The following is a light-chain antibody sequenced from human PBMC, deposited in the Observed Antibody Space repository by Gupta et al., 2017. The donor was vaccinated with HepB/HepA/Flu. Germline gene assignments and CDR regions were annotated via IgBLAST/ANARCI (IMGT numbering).Light chain of an antibody. CDR2: DVS. CDR3: SSDTSSSTYVV. J-gene: IGLJ2*01. V-gene: IGLV2-14*01. Sequence: QSALTQPATVSGSPGQSITISCTGTSSDVGGYNYVSWYQQHPGKAPKLMIYDVSNRPSGVSNRFAGSKSGNTASLTISGLQAEDEADYYCSSDTSSSTYVVFGGWTKLTVL. CDR1: SSDVGGYNY.